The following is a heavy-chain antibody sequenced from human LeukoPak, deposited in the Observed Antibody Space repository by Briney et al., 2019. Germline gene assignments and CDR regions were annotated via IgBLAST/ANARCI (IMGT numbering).Heavy chain of an antibody. Sequence: GGSLRLSCTASGFTFGDYAMSWVRQAPGKGLEWVGFIRSKAYGGTTEHAASVKGRFTISRDDSKSIAYLQMNSLKTEDTAVYYCTRDTYSSSPWGQGTLVTVSS. CDR2: IRSKAYGGTT. D-gene: IGHD6-6*01. V-gene: IGHV3-49*04. CDR3: TRDTYSSSP. CDR1: GFTFGDYA. J-gene: IGHJ5*02.